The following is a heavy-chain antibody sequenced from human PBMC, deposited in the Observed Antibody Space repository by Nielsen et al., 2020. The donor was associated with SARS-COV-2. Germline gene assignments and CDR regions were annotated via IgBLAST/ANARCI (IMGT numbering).Heavy chain of an antibody. CDR3: AKAKIAATGPDAFDI. J-gene: IGHJ3*02. CDR1: GFTFSSYA. V-gene: IGHV3-7*03. Sequence: GESLKISCAASGFTFSSYAMSWVRQAPGKGLEWVANIKQDGSEKYYVDSVKGRFTISRDNAKNSLHLQMNSLRAEDTALYYCAKAKIAATGPDAFDIWGQGTMVTVSS. D-gene: IGHD6-13*01. CDR2: IKQDGSEK.